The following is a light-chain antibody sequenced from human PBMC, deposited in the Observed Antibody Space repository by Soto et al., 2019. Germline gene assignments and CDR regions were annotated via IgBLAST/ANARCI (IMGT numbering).Light chain of an antibody. CDR1: SSNIGAGYD. V-gene: IGLV1-40*01. CDR2: GNS. J-gene: IGLJ3*02. CDR3: QYYDSSLSGWV. Sequence: QSALTQPPSVSGAPGQRVTISCTGSSSNIGAGYDVHWYQQLPGTAPKLLIYGNSNRPSGVPDRFSGSKSGTSASLAITGLQAEDEADYYCQYYDSSLSGWVFGGGTKLTAL.